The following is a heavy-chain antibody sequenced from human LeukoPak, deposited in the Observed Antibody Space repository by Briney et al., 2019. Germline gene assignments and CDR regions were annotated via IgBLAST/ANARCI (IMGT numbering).Heavy chain of an antibody. CDR2: MNPVNGNT. J-gene: IGHJ4*02. V-gene: IGHV1-8*01. D-gene: IGHD2-2*01. Sequence: ASVKVSCKASGYTFTSYQINWVRQATGQGLEWMEWMNPVNGNTGFAQNFQGRVTMTRNISISTAYMALSSLRSGDTAVYYCARGHVLVPAATDYWGQGTLVTVSS. CDR3: ARGHVLVPAATDY. CDR1: GYTFTSYQ.